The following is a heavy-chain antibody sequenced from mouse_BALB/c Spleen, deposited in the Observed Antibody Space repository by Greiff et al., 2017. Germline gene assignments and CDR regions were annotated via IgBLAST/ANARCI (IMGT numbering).Heavy chain of an antibody. J-gene: IGHJ3*01. CDR3: AREGLTTATFAY. CDR2: ISTYYGNT. Sequence: QVQLQQSGPELVRPGVSVKISCKGSGYTFTDYAMHWVKQSHAKSLEWIGVISTYYGNTNYNQKFKGKATMTVDKSSSTAYMELARLTSEDSAIYYCAREGLTTATFAYWGQGTLVTVSA. D-gene: IGHD1-2*01. CDR1: GYTFTDYA. V-gene: IGHV1-67*01.